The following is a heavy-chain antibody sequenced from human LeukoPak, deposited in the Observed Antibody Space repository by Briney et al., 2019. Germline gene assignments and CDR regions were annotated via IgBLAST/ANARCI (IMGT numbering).Heavy chain of an antibody. J-gene: IGHJ4*02. D-gene: IGHD3-10*01. CDR3: ARGELLIDY. V-gene: IGHV4-59*01. Sequence: SGTLSLTCTVSGGSISSYYWSWIRQPPGKGLEWIGYIYYSGSANYNPSLKSRVTISVDTSKNQFSLKLSSVTAADTAVYYCARGELLIDYWGQGTLVTVSS. CDR2: IYYSGSA. CDR1: GGSISSYY.